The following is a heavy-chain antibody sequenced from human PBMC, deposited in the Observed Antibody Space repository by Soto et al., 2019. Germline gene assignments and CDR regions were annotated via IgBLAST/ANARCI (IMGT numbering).Heavy chain of an antibody. D-gene: IGHD3-9*01. CDR2: IYYRGNA. CDR3: ARLEGLATISYYFDF. V-gene: IGHV4-39*01. CDR1: DDSINSDKYY. J-gene: IGHJ4*02. Sequence: QLQLQESGPGLVKPSETLSLTCSVSDDSINSDKYYWGWIRQPPGKGLEWIGSIYYRGNAYYNPPLQTRVTISLGKSRSQFSLKLNSVTAADSAVYFCARLEGLATISYYFDFWGPGALVTVSS.